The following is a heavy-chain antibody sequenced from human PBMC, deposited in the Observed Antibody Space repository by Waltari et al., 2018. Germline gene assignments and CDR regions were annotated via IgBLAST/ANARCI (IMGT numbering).Heavy chain of an antibody. D-gene: IGHD2-15*01. Sequence: QLQLQQSGPGLVKPSGTLSLTCTVYGDSMSTADCWSWVRQSPGKGLEWIGQVRGDGRANYSPSVASRVTVSLDTSTSQISLKMTSATGADTAVYFCARDRGRGLYLDSWGQGILVTVSP. CDR3: ARDRGRGLYLDS. V-gene: IGHV4-4*02. CDR1: GDSMSTADC. CDR2: VRGDGRA. J-gene: IGHJ4*02.